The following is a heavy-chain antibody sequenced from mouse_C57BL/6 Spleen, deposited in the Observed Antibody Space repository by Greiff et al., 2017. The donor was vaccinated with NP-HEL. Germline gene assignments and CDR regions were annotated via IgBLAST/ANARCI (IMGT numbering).Heavy chain of an antibody. D-gene: IGHD2-4*01. CDR2: IYPGSGST. V-gene: IGHV1-55*01. J-gene: IGHJ4*01. CDR1: GYTFTSYW. Sequence: QVQLQQPGAELVKPGASVKMSCKASGYTFTSYWITWVKQRPGQGLEWIGDIYPGSGSTNYNEKFKSKATLTVDTSSSTAYMQLSSLTSEDSAVYYCARKGYDYGGNAMDYWGQGTSVTVSS. CDR3: ARKGYDYGGNAMDY.